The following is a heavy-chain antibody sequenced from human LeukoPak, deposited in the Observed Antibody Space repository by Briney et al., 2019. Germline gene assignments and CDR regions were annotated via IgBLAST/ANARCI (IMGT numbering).Heavy chain of an antibody. CDR3: ARALAVAARYGSPTSLDY. V-gene: IGHV4-31*03. CDR1: GGSISSGGYS. J-gene: IGHJ4*02. Sequence: SETLSLTCTVSGGSISSGGYSWSWIRQHPGKGLEWIGYIYYSGSTYYNPSLKSRVTISVDTSKNQFSLKLSSVTAADTAVYYCARALAVAARYGSPTSLDYWGQGTLVTVSS. CDR2: IYYSGST. D-gene: IGHD6-19*01.